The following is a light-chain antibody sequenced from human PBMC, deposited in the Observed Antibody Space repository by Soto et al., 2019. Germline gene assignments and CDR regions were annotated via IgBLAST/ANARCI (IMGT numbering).Light chain of an antibody. CDR3: TSYTRSDIGV. Sequence: QSALTQPASVSGSPGQSITISCTGTSSDVGGYDFVSWYQQRPGKAPKLIIYDVSNLPSGVSNRFSGSKSGNTASLPISGLQAEDEADYYCTSYTRSDIGVFGGGTKLSVL. CDR1: SSDVGGYDF. J-gene: IGLJ3*02. V-gene: IGLV2-14*01. CDR2: DVS.